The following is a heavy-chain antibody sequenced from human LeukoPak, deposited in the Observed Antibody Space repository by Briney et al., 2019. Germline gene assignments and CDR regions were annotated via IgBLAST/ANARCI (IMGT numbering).Heavy chain of an antibody. J-gene: IGHJ4*02. Sequence: GSLRLSCAASGFSFGSYGMHWDRQAPGKGLEWVAVIWYDGSDKYYADSVKGRFTISRDNSKNTLSLQMNSLRVEDTAVYYCARDSNLSGPGDFDYWGQGTLVTVSS. V-gene: IGHV3-33*01. CDR3: ARDSNLSGPGDFDY. CDR2: IWYDGSDK. D-gene: IGHD6-19*01. CDR1: GFSFGSYG.